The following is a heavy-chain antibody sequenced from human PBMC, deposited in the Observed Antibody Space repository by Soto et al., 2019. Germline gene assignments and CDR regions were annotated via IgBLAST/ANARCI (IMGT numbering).Heavy chain of an antibody. J-gene: IGHJ6*02. D-gene: IGHD2-15*01. CDR1: GYSCTSYG. V-gene: IGHV5-10-1*01. Sequence: ESLKISCKGCGYSCTSYGSSWVRQMPGKGLEWMGRIDPSDSYTNYSPSFQGHVTISADKSISTAYLQWSSLKASDTAMYYCARWSVCSGGSCSSARPSYGMDVWGQGTTVTGSS. CDR2: IDPSDSYT. CDR3: ARWSVCSGGSCSSARPSYGMDV.